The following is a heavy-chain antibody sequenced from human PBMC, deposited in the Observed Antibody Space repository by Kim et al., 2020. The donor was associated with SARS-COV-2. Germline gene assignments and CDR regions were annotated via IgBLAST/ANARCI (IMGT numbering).Heavy chain of an antibody. CDR3: ARSAGPYDYYFDY. V-gene: IGHV5-51*01. J-gene: IGHJ4*02. Sequence: RDSQPFKGQVTISADKSTNTAYLQWSSLKASDTAMYYCARSAGPYDYYFDYWGQGTLVTVSS. D-gene: IGHD3-16*01.